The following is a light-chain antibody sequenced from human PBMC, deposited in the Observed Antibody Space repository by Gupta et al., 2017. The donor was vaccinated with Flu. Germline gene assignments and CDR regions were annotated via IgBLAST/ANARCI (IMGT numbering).Light chain of an antibody. J-gene: IGKJ1*01. Sequence: SSLSASVGDRVTITCRASQSISNYLNWYQKKPGEAPKLLVYRASSWQSGVPSRFSGSGSGTDFTLTISSRQPEDCATYFCQQSYSTPLLTFGHGTKVDIK. CDR2: RAS. CDR3: QQSYSTPLLT. CDR1: QSISNY. V-gene: IGKV1-39*01.